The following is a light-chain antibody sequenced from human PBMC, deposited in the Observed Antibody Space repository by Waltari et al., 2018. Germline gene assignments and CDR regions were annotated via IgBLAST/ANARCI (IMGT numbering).Light chain of an antibody. CDR3: QQFYRAPFT. CDR1: QGIGTT. V-gene: IGKV1-13*02. CDR2: AAS. J-gene: IGKJ3*01. Sequence: AIQLTQSPSSLSASVGNRVTITCRASQGIGTTLVWYQQQPGKTPTLLIYAASILESGVLSRFSGSGSGTDFTLTISSLQPVDFAAYYCQQFYRAPFTFGPGTTVDF.